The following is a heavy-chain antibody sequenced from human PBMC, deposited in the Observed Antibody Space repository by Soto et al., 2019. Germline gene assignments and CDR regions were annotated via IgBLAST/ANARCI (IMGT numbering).Heavy chain of an antibody. D-gene: IGHD2-21*02. J-gene: IGHJ6*02. CDR2: IYYSGSS. CDR3: ARGGGDDFPKYYYYYYGMDV. V-gene: IGHV4-61*01. CDR1: GGSVNSGSYY. Sequence: SETLSLTCTVSGGSVNSGSYYWNWIRQTPGKGLEWIGYIYYSGSSNYNPSLKSRVTISIDTSKNQFSLKLRSVTAADTAVYYCARGGGDDFPKYYYYYYGMDVSGQGTTVTVYS.